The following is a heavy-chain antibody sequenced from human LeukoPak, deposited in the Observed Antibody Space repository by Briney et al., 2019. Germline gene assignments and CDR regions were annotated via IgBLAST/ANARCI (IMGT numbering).Heavy chain of an antibody. V-gene: IGHV4-39*07. J-gene: IGHJ4*02. CDR3: ARGYPRDDILTGAAFDY. CDR1: GGSISSSSYY. CDR2: IYYSGST. Sequence: SETLSLTCTVSGGSISSSSYYWGWIRQPPGKGLEWTGSIYYSGSTYYNPSLKSRVTISVDTSKNQFSLKLSSVTAADTAVYYCARGYPRDDILTGAAFDYWGQGTLVTVSS. D-gene: IGHD3-9*01.